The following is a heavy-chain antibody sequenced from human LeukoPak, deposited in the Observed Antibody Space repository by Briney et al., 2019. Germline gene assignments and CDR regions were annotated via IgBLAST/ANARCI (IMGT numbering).Heavy chain of an antibody. Sequence: PSETLSLTCAVYGGSFSGYYWSWIRQPPGKGLEWNGEINHSGSTNYNPSLKSRVTISVDTSKNQFSLKLSSVTAADTAVYYCARAGDIVVVPAAIGSDRAFDYWGQGTLVTVSS. J-gene: IGHJ4*02. CDR1: GGSFSGYY. V-gene: IGHV4-34*01. CDR3: ARAGDIVVVPAAIGSDRAFDY. D-gene: IGHD2-2*02. CDR2: INHSGST.